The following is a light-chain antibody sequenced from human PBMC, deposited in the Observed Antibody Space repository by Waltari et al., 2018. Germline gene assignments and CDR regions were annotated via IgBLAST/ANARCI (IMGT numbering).Light chain of an antibody. CDR3: CSYAGSGSWV. CDR2: EVT. CDR1: RSDIGSFDL. J-gene: IGLJ3*02. Sequence: QSALTQPASVSGSPGQSITIPCSGTRSDIGSFDLVPWYQQHPGKAPKFMISEVTERPSGVSNRFSGSKSGNTASLTISGLQAEDEADYYCCSYAGSGSWVFGGGTKLTVL. V-gene: IGLV2-23*02.